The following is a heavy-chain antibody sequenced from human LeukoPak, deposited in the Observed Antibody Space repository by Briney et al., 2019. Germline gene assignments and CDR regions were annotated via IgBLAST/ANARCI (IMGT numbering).Heavy chain of an antibody. CDR3: ARLNFRGGEALHFDS. CDR1: GGSLTNYY. V-gene: IGHV4-4*09. D-gene: IGHD3-16*01. CDR2: IHSDGTT. J-gene: IGHJ4*02. Sequence: SETLSLTCSVSGGSLTNYYWGWIRQPPGKGLEFIGYIHSDGTTNYDSSLQSRVAISLDTSKIQFSLRLYSVTTADTALYFCARLNFRGGEALHFDSWGQGTLVTVSS.